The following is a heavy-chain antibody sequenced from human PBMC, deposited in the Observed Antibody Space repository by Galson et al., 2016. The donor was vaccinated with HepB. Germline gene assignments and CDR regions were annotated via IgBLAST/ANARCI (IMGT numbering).Heavy chain of an antibody. Sequence: SLRLSCAASGFTFDDYALHWVRQAPGKGLEWVAVISWNSDYLVYADSVKGRFIISRDNARNSLFLQMNSLRPEDTAFYYCAKELDGEVAGPFDLGGRGTLVTVSS. V-gene: IGHV3-9*01. CDR3: AKELDGEVAGPFDL. J-gene: IGHJ2*01. CDR1: GFTFDDYA. D-gene: IGHD6-19*01. CDR2: ISWNSDYL.